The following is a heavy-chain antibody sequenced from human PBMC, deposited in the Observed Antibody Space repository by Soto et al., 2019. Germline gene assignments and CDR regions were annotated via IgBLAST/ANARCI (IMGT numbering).Heavy chain of an antibody. D-gene: IGHD6-13*01. CDR2: ISWDGGST. V-gene: IGHV3-43D*03. Sequence: GGSLRLSCAASGFTFDDYAMHWVRQAPGKGLEWVSLISWDGGSTYYADSVKGRFTICRDNSKNSLYLKMNSLRTEDTDLYYCAKNLNSSSRDLSGSYYYYYGMDVWGQGTTVTVSS. J-gene: IGHJ6*02. CDR3: AKNLNSSSRDLSGSYYYYYGMDV. CDR1: GFTFDDYA.